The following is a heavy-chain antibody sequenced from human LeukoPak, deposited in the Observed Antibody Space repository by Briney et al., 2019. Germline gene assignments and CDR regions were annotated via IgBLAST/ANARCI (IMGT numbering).Heavy chain of an antibody. J-gene: IGHJ3*02. CDR3: AKDPHAYCSGGSCYSVNAFDI. CDR1: GFTFSSYA. V-gene: IGHV3-23*01. Sequence: GGSLRLSCAASGFTFSSYAMSWVRQAPGKGLEWVSAISGSGGSTYYADSVKGRFTISRDNSKNTLYLQMNSLRAEDTAVYYCAKDPHAYCSGGSCYSVNAFDIWGQGTMVTVSS. D-gene: IGHD2-15*01. CDR2: ISGSGGST.